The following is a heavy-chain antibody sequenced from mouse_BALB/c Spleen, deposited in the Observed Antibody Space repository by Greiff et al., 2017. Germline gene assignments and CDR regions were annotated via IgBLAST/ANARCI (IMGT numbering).Heavy chain of an antibody. CDR2: IDPENGDT. J-gene: IGHJ3*01. CDR1: GFNIKDYY. D-gene: IGHD2-14*01. V-gene: IGHV14-4*02. CDR3: NACYRYWFAY. Sequence: EVQLQQSGAELVRSGASVKLSCTASGFNIKDYYMHWVKQRPEQGLEWIGWIDPENGDTEYAPKFQGKATMTADTSSNTAYLQLSSLTSEDTAVYYCNACYRYWFAYWGQGTLVTVSA.